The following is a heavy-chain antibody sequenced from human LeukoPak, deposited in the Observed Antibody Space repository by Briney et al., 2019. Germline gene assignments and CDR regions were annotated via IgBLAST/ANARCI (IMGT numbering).Heavy chain of an antibody. V-gene: IGHV3-48*02. D-gene: IGHD3-3*01. CDR2: ISSTSSTI. CDR3: ARDDDFWSGYYISYFDY. CDR1: GFTFSSYS. J-gene: IGHJ4*02. Sequence: GGSLRLSCAASGFTFSSYSMNWVRQAPGKGLEWVSYISSTSSTIYYADSVKGRFTISRDNAKNSLYLQMNSLRDEDTAVYYCARDDDFWSGYYISYFDYWGQGTLVTVSS.